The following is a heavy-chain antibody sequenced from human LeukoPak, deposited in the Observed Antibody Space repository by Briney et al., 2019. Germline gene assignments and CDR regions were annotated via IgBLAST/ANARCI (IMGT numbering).Heavy chain of an antibody. CDR3: ARDEVGGPLKY. CDR2: IGRSGSAI. J-gene: IGHJ4*02. CDR1: GFTLSDYY. D-gene: IGHD1-26*01. Sequence: PGGSLRLSCAASGFTLSDYYMSWVRQAPGKGLEWVSYIGRSGSAIYYADSVKGRFTISRDNAKNSLYLQMNSLRAEDSAVYYCARDEVGGPLKYWGQGVLVTVSS. V-gene: IGHV3-11*04.